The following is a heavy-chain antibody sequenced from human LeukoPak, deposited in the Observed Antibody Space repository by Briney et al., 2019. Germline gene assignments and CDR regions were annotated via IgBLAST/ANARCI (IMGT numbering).Heavy chain of an antibody. Sequence: ASVKVSCKASGYTFTSYGISWVRQAPGQGLEWMGWISAYNGNTNYAQKLQGRVTMTTDTSTSTAYMELRSLRSDDTAVYYCARVLYYDSSGYSHRPADYWGQGTLVTVSS. V-gene: IGHV1-18*01. J-gene: IGHJ4*02. CDR3: ARVLYYDSSGYSHRPADY. D-gene: IGHD3-22*01. CDR1: GYTFTSYG. CDR2: ISAYNGNT.